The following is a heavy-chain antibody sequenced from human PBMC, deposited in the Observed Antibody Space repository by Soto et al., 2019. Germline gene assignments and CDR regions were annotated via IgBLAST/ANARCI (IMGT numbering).Heavy chain of an antibody. CDR2: ISYDGNNK. D-gene: IGHD2-21*02. CDR3: AKAPVTMHYYYAMDV. CDR1: GFSFSVYA. J-gene: IGHJ6*02. Sequence: GGSLRLSCAASGFSFSVYALHWVRQAPGKGLEWVAVISYDGNNKFYADSVTGRFIISRDNSKNTLYLQMNSLRVEDTAVYFCAKAPVTMHYYYAMDVWGHGTSVTVS. V-gene: IGHV3-30*04.